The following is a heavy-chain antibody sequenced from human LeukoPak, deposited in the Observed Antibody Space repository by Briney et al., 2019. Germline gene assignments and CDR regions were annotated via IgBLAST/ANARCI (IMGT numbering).Heavy chain of an antibody. CDR2: INTNTGNP. J-gene: IGHJ4*02. Sequence: GASVKVSCKASGYTFTSYAMNWVRQAPGQGLEWMGWINTNTGNPTYAQGFTGRFVFSLDTSVSTAYLQISSLKAEDTAVYYCARITGYYDSSGYFSFDYWGQGTLVTVSS. CDR1: GYTFTSYA. CDR3: ARITGYYDSSGYFSFDY. V-gene: IGHV7-4-1*02. D-gene: IGHD3-22*01.